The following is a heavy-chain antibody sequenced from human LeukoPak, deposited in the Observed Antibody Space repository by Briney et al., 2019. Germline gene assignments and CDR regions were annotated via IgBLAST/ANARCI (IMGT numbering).Heavy chain of an antibody. CDR2: INSDGSIT. Sequence: PGGSLRLSCAASGFTFISYWMHWVRHAPGGGLVWVSRINSDGSITSYAASVKGRFTISRDNAKNTLYLQMNSLRAEDTAVYYCARSSYSNGEANDYWGQGTLVTVSS. V-gene: IGHV3-74*01. J-gene: IGHJ4*02. CDR1: GFTFISYW. D-gene: IGHD4-11*01. CDR3: ARSSYSNGEANDY.